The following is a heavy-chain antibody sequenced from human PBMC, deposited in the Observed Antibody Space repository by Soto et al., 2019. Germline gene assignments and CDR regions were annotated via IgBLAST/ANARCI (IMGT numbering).Heavy chain of an antibody. Sequence: QVQLVQSGAEVKKPGTSVKVSCKASGYTFTTYFIHWVRQAPGQGLEWMGIIHPTVHTTSYAQNFHGRISITGDTSTSTVSMGLSSLRFEDTAVYYCARVVRGYNRDYWGQGTLVTVSS. J-gene: IGHJ4*02. CDR1: GYTFTTYF. CDR3: ARVVRGYNRDY. D-gene: IGHD5-12*01. V-gene: IGHV1-46*01. CDR2: IHPTVHTT.